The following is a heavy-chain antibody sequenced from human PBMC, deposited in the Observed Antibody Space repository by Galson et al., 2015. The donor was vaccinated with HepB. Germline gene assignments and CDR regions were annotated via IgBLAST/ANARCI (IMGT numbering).Heavy chain of an antibody. J-gene: IGHJ5*02. V-gene: IGHV3-21*01. Sequence: SLRLSCAASGFTFSSYSMNWVRQAPGKGLEWVSSISSSSSYIYYADSVKGRFTISRDSAKNSLYLQMNSLRAEDTAVYYCARDWRWELRGVFWFDPWGQGTLVTVSS. D-gene: IGHD1-26*01. CDR3: ARDWRWELRGVFWFDP. CDR2: ISSSSSYI. CDR1: GFTFSSYS.